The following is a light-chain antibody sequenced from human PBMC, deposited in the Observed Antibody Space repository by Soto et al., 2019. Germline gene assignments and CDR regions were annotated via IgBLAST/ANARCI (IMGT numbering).Light chain of an antibody. Sequence: LSVSPGERATLSCRSSQPITSNYLAWYQQGSGQAPRLLISGASSRATGVTDRFSGSGSGTDFTLTINRLEPEDFAVYYCQKYGDLPWTFGQGTKVDIK. V-gene: IGKV3-20*01. J-gene: IGKJ1*01. CDR2: GAS. CDR1: QPITSNY. CDR3: QKYGDLPWT.